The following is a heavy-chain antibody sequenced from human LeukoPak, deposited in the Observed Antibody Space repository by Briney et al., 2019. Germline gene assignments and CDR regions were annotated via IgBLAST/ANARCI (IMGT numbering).Heavy chain of an antibody. Sequence: SETLSLTCAVYGGSFSGYYWSWIRQPPGKGLEWIGEINHSGSTNYNPSLKSRVTISVETSKNQFSLKLSSVTVADTAVYYCARHSPPATDIVVVVAFDYWGQGTLVTVSS. D-gene: IGHD2-15*01. V-gene: IGHV4-34*01. CDR1: GGSFSGYY. CDR2: INHSGST. CDR3: ARHSPPATDIVVVVAFDY. J-gene: IGHJ4*02.